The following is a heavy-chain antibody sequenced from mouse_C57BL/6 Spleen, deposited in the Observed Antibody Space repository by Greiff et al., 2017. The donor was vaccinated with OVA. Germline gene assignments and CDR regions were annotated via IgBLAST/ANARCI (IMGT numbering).Heavy chain of an antibody. CDR1: GYTFTTYP. CDR2: FHPYNDDT. V-gene: IGHV1-47*01. J-gene: IGHJ4*01. Sequence: VQLQQSGAELVKPGASVKMSCKASGYTFTTYPIEWMKQNHGKSLEWIGNFHPYNDDTKYNEKFKGKSTLTVEKSSSTVYLELSRLTSDDSAVYYCAIIYYDYDGAMDYWGQGPSVTVSS. CDR3: AIIYYDYDGAMDY. D-gene: IGHD2-4*01.